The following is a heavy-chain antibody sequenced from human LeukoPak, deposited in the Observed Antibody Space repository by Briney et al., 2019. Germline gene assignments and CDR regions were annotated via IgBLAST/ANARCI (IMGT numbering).Heavy chain of an antibody. CDR2: IWYDGSNK. Sequence: PGGSLRLSCAASGFTFTTYNMHWVRQAPGKGLEWVAVIWYDGSNKYYADSVKGRFTISRDNSKNTLYLQMNSLRAEDTAVYYCARERSIVATFDYWGQGTLVTVSS. CDR3: ARERSIVATFDY. V-gene: IGHV3-33*08. CDR1: GFTFTTYN. J-gene: IGHJ4*02. D-gene: IGHD5-12*01.